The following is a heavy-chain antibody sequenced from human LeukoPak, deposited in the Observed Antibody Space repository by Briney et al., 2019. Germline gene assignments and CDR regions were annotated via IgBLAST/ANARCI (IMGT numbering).Heavy chain of an antibody. V-gene: IGHV3-7*01. CDR3: ARDTLYSSSWDVAYFDY. D-gene: IGHD6-13*01. CDR1: GFTFSSYW. J-gene: IGHJ4*02. Sequence: GGSLRLSCTASGFTFSSYWMSWVRQAPGKGLEWVANIKQDGSEKYYVDSVKGRFTISRDNAKNSLYLQMNSLRAEDTAVYYCARDTLYSSSWDVAYFDYWGQGTLVTVSS. CDR2: IKQDGSEK.